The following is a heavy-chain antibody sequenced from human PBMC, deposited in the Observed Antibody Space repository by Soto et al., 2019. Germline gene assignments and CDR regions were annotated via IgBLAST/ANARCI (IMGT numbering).Heavy chain of an antibody. CDR1: GFTFSSYS. CDR3: ARGVRTTVVTLMTF. J-gene: IGHJ4*02. D-gene: IGHD4-17*01. V-gene: IGHV3-21*01. Sequence: PGGSLRLSCAASGFTFSSYSMNWVRQAPGKGLEWVSSISSSSSYIYYADSVKGRFTISRDNAKNSLYLQMHSLRAEDTAVYYCARGVRTTVVTLMTFRGRGTLVTVSS. CDR2: ISSSSSYI.